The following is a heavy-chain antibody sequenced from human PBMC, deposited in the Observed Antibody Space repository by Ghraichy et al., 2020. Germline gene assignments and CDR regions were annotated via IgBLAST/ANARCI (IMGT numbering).Heavy chain of an antibody. CDR2: IKSKTDGWTT. Sequence: GGSLRLSCAASGFTFSNAWMSWVRQAPGKGLEWVGRIKSKTDGWTTDYAAPVKGRFTISRDDSKNTLYLQMNSLKTEDTDVYYCTTTRACSGGSCYLYYYYGMEVCGQGTTVTVSS. CDR1: GFTFSNAW. V-gene: IGHV3-15*01. D-gene: IGHD2-15*01. CDR3: TTTRACSGGSCYLYYYYGMEV. J-gene: IGHJ6*02.